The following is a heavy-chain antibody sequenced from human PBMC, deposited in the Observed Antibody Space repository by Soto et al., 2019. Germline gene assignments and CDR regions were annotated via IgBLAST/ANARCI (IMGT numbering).Heavy chain of an antibody. J-gene: IGHJ5*02. V-gene: IGHV4-39*02. CDR1: GGSISSSSYY. D-gene: IGHD5-18*01. CDR2: IYYSGST. CDR3: ARDFNGYSYVKGGWFDP. Sequence: SETLSLTCTVSGGSISSSSYYWGWIRQPPGKGLEWIGSIYYSGSTYYNPSLKSRVTISVDTSKNQLSLKLSSVTAADTAVYYCARDFNGYSYVKGGWFDPWGQGTLVTVSS.